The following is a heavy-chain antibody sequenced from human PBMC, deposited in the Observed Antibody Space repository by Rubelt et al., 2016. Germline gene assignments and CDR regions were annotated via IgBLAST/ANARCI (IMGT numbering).Heavy chain of an antibody. CDR2: ISFDGSNK. CDR3: ARVTAGSRDYDPNSYNYGDS. J-gene: IGHJ4*02. CDR1: SYG. V-gene: IGHV3-30*03. Sequence: SYGMHWVRQAPGKGLEWVALISFDGSNKKNADTVKGRFTISRDNSQNTLYLQMSSLRAEDTAVYFCARVTAGSRDYDPNSYNYGDSWGQGTLVTVSS. D-gene: IGHD3-16*01.